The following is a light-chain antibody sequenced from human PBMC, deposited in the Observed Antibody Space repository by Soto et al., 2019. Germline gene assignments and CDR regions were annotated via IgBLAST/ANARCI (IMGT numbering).Light chain of an antibody. CDR1: QSLLHSNGYNY. J-gene: IGKJ3*01. CDR2: LGS. Sequence: DIVMTQSPLSLPVTPGEPASISCRSSQSLLHSNGYNYLDWYLQKPGQSPQLLIYLGSNRASGVPYRFSGSGSGTDFTLKISRVEAEDVGVYYCMQALQTPLITFGPGTKVDIK. CDR3: MQALQTPLIT. V-gene: IGKV2-28*01.